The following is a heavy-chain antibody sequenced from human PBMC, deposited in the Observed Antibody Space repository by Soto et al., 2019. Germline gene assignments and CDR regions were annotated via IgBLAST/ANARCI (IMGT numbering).Heavy chain of an antibody. J-gene: IGHJ6*02. D-gene: IGHD3-3*01. CDR1: GYTFTSYG. Sequence: ASVKVSCKASGYTFTSYGISWVRQAPGQGLEWMGWISAYNGNTNYAQKLQGRVTMTTDTSTGTAYMELRSLRSDDTAVYYCAREVFGVVTTPYYYYYGMDVWGQGTTVTVSS. CDR3: AREVFGVVTTPYYYYYGMDV. V-gene: IGHV1-18*01. CDR2: ISAYNGNT.